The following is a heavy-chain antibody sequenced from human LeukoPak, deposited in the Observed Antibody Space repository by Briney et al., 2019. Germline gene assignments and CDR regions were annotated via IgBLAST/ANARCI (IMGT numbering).Heavy chain of an antibody. D-gene: IGHD5-12*01. CDR1: GASISNGDYY. V-gene: IGHV4-30-4*08. Sequence: SETLSLTCTVSGASISNGDYYWSWIRQPPGKGLEWIGYIHYSGSTYYSPSLKSRVTISVDRSENQFSLKLSSVTAADTAVYYCARGRYSGYDFPYYFDYWGQGTLVTVSS. J-gene: IGHJ4*02. CDR2: IHYSGST. CDR3: ARGRYSGYDFPYYFDY.